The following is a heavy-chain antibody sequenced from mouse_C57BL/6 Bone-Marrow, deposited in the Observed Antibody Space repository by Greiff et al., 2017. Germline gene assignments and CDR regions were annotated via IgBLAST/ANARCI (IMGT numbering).Heavy chain of an antibody. Sequence: EVKLVESGGGLVKPGASLKLSCAASGFTFSSYAMSWVRQTPEKRLEWVATISDGGSYTYYPDNVKGRFTISRDNAKNNLYLQMSHLKSEDTAMYYCAITTVYYAMDYWGQGTSVTVSS. CDR2: ISDGGSYT. V-gene: IGHV5-4*03. CDR1: GFTFSSYA. CDR3: AITTVYYAMDY. J-gene: IGHJ4*01. D-gene: IGHD1-1*01.